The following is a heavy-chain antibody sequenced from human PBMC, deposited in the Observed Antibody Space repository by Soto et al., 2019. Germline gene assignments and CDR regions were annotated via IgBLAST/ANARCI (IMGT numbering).Heavy chain of an antibody. CDR2: IIPIFGTA. V-gene: IGHV1-69*13. D-gene: IGHD3-22*01. CDR3: TRAPLGIIVAPDF. CDR1: GGTFSSYA. J-gene: IGHJ4*02. Sequence: SVKVSCKASGGTFSSYAISWVRQAPGQGLEWMGGIIPIFGTANYAQKFQGRVTITADESTSTAYMELSSLRSEDTAVYYCTRAPLGIIVAPDFWGQGTLVTVSS.